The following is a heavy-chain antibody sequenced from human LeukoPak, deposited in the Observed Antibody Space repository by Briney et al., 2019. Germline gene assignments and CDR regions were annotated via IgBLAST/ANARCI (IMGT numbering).Heavy chain of an antibody. CDR3: AKNAVLLWFGDPSQGYFDY. J-gene: IGHJ4*02. CDR2: IYSDNT. Sequence: GGSLRLSCTVSGFTVSTNSMSWVRQAPGKGLEWVSFIYSDNTHYSDSVKGRFTISRDTSKNTVFLQMNSLRAEDTAVYYCAKNAVLLWFGDPSQGYFDYWGQGTLVTVSS. CDR1: GFTVSTNS. V-gene: IGHV3-66*02. D-gene: IGHD3-10*01.